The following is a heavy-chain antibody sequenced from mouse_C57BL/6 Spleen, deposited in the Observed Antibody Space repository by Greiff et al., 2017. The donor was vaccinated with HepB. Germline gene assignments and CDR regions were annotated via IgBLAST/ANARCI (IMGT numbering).Heavy chain of an antibody. D-gene: IGHD1-1*01. J-gene: IGHJ2*01. CDR1: GYAFSSSW. V-gene: IGHV1-82*01. CDR2: IYPGDGDT. CDR3: ARWGYGSSLDY. Sequence: VQLQQSGPELVKPGASVKISCKASGYAFSSSWMNWVKQRPGKGLEWIGRIYPGDGDTNYNGKFKGKATLTADKSSSTAYMQLSSLTSEDSAVYFCARWGYGSSLDYWGKGTTLTVSS.